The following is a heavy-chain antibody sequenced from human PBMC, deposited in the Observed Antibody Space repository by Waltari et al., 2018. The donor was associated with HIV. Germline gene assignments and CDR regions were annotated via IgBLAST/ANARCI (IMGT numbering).Heavy chain of an antibody. V-gene: IGHV4-39*02. CDR3: ARRSAAGTNQAFDH. CDR2: FYYSGDT. D-gene: IGHD6-13*01. J-gene: IGHJ4*02. CDR1: GGSISSSSYY. Sequence: QLQLQESGPGLVKSSETLALICNVSGGSISSSSYYWGWIRQPPGKGLEWIGSFYYSGDTDSNPSLKSRVTISADTSNNYFSLKVRSVTDADTAMYYCARRSAAGTNQAFDHWGQGTLVTVSS.